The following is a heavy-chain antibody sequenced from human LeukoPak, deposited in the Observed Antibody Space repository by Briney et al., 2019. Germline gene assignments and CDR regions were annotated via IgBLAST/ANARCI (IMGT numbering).Heavy chain of an antibody. V-gene: IGHV3-23*01. CDR2: ISGSGGST. Sequence: PGGSLRFSCAASGFTFSSYAMSWVRQAPGKGLEWVSVISGSGGSTYYADSVKGRFTISRDNSKNTLYLQMNSLRAEDTAVYYCAKVRYSGSYLLRWAYYFDYWGQGTLVTVSS. CDR1: GFTFSSYA. CDR3: AKVRYSGSYLLRWAYYFDY. D-gene: IGHD1-26*01. J-gene: IGHJ4*02.